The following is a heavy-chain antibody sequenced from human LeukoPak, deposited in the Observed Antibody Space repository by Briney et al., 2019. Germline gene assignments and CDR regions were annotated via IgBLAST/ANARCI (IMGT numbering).Heavy chain of an antibody. V-gene: IGHV3-7*03. D-gene: IGHD6-13*01. Sequence: PGGSLRLSCAASGFTFSSHWMSWVRQAPGKGLEWVANIKQDGSEKYYVDSVKGRFTISRDNAKNSLYLQMNSLRAEDTAVYYCARDVEQLDYWGQGTLVTVSS. J-gene: IGHJ4*02. CDR3: ARDVEQLDY. CDR2: IKQDGSEK. CDR1: GFTFSSHW.